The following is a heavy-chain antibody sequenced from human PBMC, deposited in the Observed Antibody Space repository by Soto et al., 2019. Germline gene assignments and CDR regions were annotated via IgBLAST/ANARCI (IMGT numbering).Heavy chain of an antibody. D-gene: IGHD1-26*01. Sequence: SETLSLTCTVSGGSISSNSYYWGWIRQPPGKGLEWIGSIYYSGSTYYNPSLKSRVTISVDTSKNQFSLKLSSVTAADTAVYYCARGLQTSRIGNYYFDYWGQGTLVTVSS. CDR2: IYYSGST. V-gene: IGHV4-39*01. CDR1: GGSISSNSYY. J-gene: IGHJ4*02. CDR3: ARGLQTSRIGNYYFDY.